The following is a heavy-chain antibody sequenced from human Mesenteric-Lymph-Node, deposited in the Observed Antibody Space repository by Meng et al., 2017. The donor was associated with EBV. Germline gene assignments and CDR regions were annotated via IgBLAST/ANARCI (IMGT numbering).Heavy chain of an antibody. V-gene: IGHV4-4*02. CDR2: IYHSGST. CDR1: GGSISSYNW. J-gene: IGHJ5*02. CDR3: AKVDGSGRSNWFDP. D-gene: IGHD3-10*01. Sequence: QVQMQGSGPGLGKPSGTLSLTGAVSGGSISSYNWWSWVRQPPGKGLEWIGEIYHSGSTNNNPSLRSRVTISVDKSKNQFSLRLSSVTAADTAVYYCAKVDGSGRSNWFDPWGQGTLVTVSS.